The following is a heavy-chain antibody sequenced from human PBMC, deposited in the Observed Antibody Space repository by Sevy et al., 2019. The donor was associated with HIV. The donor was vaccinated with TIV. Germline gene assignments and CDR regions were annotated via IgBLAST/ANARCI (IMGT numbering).Heavy chain of an antibody. CDR1: GFTFSNYW. D-gene: IGHD2-2*01. Sequence: GGSLRLSCAASGFTFSNYWMSWVRQAPGKGLEWVANIKKDGSEKYYVDSVKGRFTISRDNAKNSLFLQMNSLRAEDTALYYCARDCSSTSCLWGLDVLGQGTSVTVSS. CDR3: ARDCSSTSCLWGLDV. V-gene: IGHV3-7*03. CDR2: IKKDGSEK. J-gene: IGHJ6*02.